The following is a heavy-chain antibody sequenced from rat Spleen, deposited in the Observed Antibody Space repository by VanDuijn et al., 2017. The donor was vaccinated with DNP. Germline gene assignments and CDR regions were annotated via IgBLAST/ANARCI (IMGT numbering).Heavy chain of an antibody. J-gene: IGHJ2*01. CDR1: GFTFSDYA. D-gene: IGHD1-11*01. V-gene: IGHV5-7*01. CDR3: GKAGGYSPGYFEY. Sequence: EVQLVESGGGLVQPGRSLKLSCAASGFTFSDYAMAWVRQAPKNGLEWVAIISDDGSRTYFRDSVKGRFTISRDNAKSTLYLQMDRLRSEETATDYWGKAGGYSPGYFEYWCQGVMVTVSS. CDR2: ISDDGSRT.